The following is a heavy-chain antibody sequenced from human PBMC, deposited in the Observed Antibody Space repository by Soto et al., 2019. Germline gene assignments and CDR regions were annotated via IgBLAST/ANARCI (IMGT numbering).Heavy chain of an antibody. D-gene: IGHD3-10*01. CDR1: GYTFTSYT. V-gene: IGHV1-69*02. CDR3: ATSYGSGYRAFDY. Sequence: VKVSCKASGYTFTSYTINWVRQAPGLGLEWMGRVNPILSMSNYAQKFQGRVTMTADKSTSTAYMELRSLRSEDTAFYYCATSYGSGYRAFDYWGQGALVTVSS. J-gene: IGHJ4*02. CDR2: VNPILSMS.